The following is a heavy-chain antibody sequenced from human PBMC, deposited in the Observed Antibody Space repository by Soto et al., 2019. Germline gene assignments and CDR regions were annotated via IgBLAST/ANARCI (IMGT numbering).Heavy chain of an antibody. D-gene: IGHD3-10*01. CDR3: ARMVRVPNIDYYHYMDV. V-gene: IGHV1-18*01. Sequence: QVQLVQSGGEVRKPGASVKVSCKASGYTFTSHGISWVRQAPGQGLEWMGWISAYNGDTNYAQKLQGRVTVTTDRSTSTAYMELRSLRSEDTAVYYCARMVRVPNIDYYHYMDVWGKGTTVTVSS. CDR1: GYTFTSHG. J-gene: IGHJ6*03. CDR2: ISAYNGDT.